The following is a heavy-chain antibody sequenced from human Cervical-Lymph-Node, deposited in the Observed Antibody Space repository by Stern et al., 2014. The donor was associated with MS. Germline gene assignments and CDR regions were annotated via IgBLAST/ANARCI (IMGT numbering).Heavy chain of an antibody. CDR2: IIPMFGTA. V-gene: IGHV1-69*01. Sequence: QVQLVQSGAEVKKPGSSVKVSCKTSGGTFSRDAINWVRQAPGQGLEWMGGIIPMFGTAKYAQKFQGRVTITADESTSTANMELSSLRSEDTAVYYCATLSSSDTSRPYWGQGTPVIVSS. CDR3: ATLSSSDTSRPY. CDR1: GGTFSRDA. J-gene: IGHJ4*02. D-gene: IGHD3-22*01.